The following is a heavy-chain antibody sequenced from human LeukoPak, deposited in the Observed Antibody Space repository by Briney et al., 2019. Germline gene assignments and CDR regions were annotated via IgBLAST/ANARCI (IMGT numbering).Heavy chain of an antibody. CDR3: ARDLLGYSYDAYYFDF. D-gene: IGHD5-18*01. Sequence: QPGRSLRLSCAASGFSFSDHGMHWVRQAPGKGLEWVAVIWYDGSKKYHADSVKGRFTISRDNSKNTLYLQMNSLRAEDTAVYYCARDLLGYSYDAYYFDFWGQGTLVTVSS. V-gene: IGHV3-33*08. CDR1: GFSFSDHG. J-gene: IGHJ4*02. CDR2: IWYDGSKK.